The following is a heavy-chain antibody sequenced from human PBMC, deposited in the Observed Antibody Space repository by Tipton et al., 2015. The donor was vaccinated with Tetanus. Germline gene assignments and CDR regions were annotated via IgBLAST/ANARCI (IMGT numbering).Heavy chain of an antibody. CDR2: MYSGGDT. J-gene: IGHJ4*02. D-gene: IGHD6-19*01. V-gene: IGHV3-53*01. CDR3: VRDGGSSGWLAY. CDR1: GFTFNTYN. Sequence: SLRLSCAASGFTFNTYNMNWVRQAPGKGLEWVSVMYSGGDTYYVDSVKGRFSISRDNAKNTLYLQMNSLRVEDTAVYYCVRDGGSSGWLAYWGQGTLVTVSS.